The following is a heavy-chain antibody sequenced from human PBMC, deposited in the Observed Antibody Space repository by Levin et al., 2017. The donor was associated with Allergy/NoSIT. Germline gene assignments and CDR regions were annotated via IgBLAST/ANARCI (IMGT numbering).Heavy chain of an antibody. CDR2: IIPIFGTA. CDR1: GGTFRSYA. V-gene: IGHV1-69*13. D-gene: IGHD6-19*01. Sequence: SVKVSCKASGGTFRSYAISWVRQAPGQGLEWMGGIIPIFGTANYAQKFQGRVTITADESTSTAYMELSSLRSEDTAVYYCARDIAVAAPTPYYYYALDGWGQGTTVTVSS. J-gene: IGHJ6*02. CDR3: ARDIAVAAPTPYYYYALDG.